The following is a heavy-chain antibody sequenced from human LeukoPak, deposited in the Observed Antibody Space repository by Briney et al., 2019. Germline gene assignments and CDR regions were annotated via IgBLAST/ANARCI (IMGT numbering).Heavy chain of an antibody. CDR3: ARARRDSGTYYADY. CDR1: GFTVSSNY. CDR2: IYSGGSA. D-gene: IGHD1-26*01. J-gene: IGHJ4*02. Sequence: GGSLRLSCAASGFTVSSNYMSWVRQAPGKGLEWVSVIYSGGSAYFADSVKGRFTISRDNSKNTLYLQMNSLRAEDTAVYYCARARRDSGTYYADYWGQGTLVTVSS. V-gene: IGHV3-53*01.